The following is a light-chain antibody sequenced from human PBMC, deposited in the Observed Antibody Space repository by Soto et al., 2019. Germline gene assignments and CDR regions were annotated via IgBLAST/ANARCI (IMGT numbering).Light chain of an antibody. J-gene: IGLJ6*01. V-gene: IGLV2-8*01. CDR1: SSDIGAYTF. CDR2: EVS. Sequence: QSVLTQPPSASGSPGQSVTISYTGTSSDIGAYTFVSWYQQHPGKAPKLMIYEVSKRPSGVPDRFSGSKSGDTASLTVSGLQAEDESDYFCSSYAGSNSLVFGSGTKVTVL. CDR3: SSYAGSNSLV.